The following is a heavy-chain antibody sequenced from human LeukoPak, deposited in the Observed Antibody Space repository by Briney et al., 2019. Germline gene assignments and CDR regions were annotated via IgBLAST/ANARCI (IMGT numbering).Heavy chain of an antibody. CDR2: ISTSGST. Sequence: PSETLSLTCAVSAASISNYYGSWIRQAPGEGLEGIGYISTSGSTNCTPSLQSRVSISLDTSKNRFALNLNFVTAADTAVYYCASPRSGYRYTFDYWGQGALVTVSS. J-gene: IGHJ4*02. CDR1: AASISNYY. V-gene: IGHV4-4*09. CDR3: ASPRSGYRYTFDY. D-gene: IGHD3-22*01.